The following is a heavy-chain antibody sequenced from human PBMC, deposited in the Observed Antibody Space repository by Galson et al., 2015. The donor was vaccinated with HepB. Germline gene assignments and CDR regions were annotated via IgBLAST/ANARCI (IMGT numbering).Heavy chain of an antibody. D-gene: IGHD5-18*01. V-gene: IGHV6-1*01. J-gene: IGHJ4*02. CDR2: TYYRSKWYN. Sequence: CAISGDSVSSHSAAWNWIRQSPSRGLEWLGRTYYRSKWYNDYAESVKSRININPDTSKNQFSLQLNSVTPEDTAVYYCARDSGPPDVDTAMVKFDYWGQGSLVTVSS. CDR3: ARDSGPPDVDTAMVKFDY. CDR1: GDSVSSHSAA.